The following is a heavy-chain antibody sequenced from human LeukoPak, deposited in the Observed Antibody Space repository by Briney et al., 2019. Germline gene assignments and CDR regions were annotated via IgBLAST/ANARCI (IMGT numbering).Heavy chain of an antibody. D-gene: IGHD3-22*01. CDR1: GGSFSGYY. V-gene: IGHV4-34*01. Sequence: SETLSLTCAVYGGSFSGYYWSWIRQPPGKGLEWIGEINHSGSTNYNPSLKSRVTISVDTSKNQFSLKLSSVTAADTAVYYCAGCVRDSGGYSYYYYGMDVWGQGTTVTVSS. CDR3: AGCVRDSGGYSYYYYGMDV. CDR2: INHSGST. J-gene: IGHJ6*02.